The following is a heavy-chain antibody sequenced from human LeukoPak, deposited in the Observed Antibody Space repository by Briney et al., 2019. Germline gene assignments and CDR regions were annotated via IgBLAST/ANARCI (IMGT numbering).Heavy chain of an antibody. CDR2: IHYSGTT. Sequence: PSETPSLTCTVSGDSVRSGNYFWTWIRQPPGKGLEWIGNIHYSGTTNYSPSFKSRVTMSVDTSKNQFSLKLNSVTVADTAVYYCARDPVYGGKGLGPWGQGTLVTVSS. J-gene: IGHJ5*02. CDR1: GDSVRSGNYF. D-gene: IGHD4-23*01. V-gene: IGHV4-61*01. CDR3: ARDPVYGGKGLGP.